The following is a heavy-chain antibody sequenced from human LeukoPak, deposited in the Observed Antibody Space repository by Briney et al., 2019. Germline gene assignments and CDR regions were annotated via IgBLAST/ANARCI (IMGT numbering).Heavy chain of an antibody. CDR1: GFTFSSYS. J-gene: IGHJ4*02. D-gene: IGHD6-13*01. V-gene: IGHV3-21*01. CDR3: ARAEAYSSSWYDY. CDR2: ISSSSSYI. Sequence: GGTLRLSCAASGFTFSSYSMNWVRQAPGKGLEWVSSISSSSSYIYYADSVKGRFTISRDNAKNSLYLQMNSLRAEDTAVYYCARAEAYSSSWYDYCGQGTLVTVSS.